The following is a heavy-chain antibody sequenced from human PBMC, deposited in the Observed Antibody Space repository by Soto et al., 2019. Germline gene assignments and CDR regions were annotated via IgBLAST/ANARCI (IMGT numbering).Heavy chain of an antibody. D-gene: IGHD5-18*01. Sequence: QVQLQESGPGLVKPSQTLSLTCTVSGGSISSGDYYWSWIRQPPGKGLEWIGYIYYSGSTYYNPSLKSRVTISVDTSKNHFPLKLSSVTAADTAVYYCARALIQLWPHYYYGMDVWGQGTTVTVSS. CDR2: IYYSGST. V-gene: IGHV4-30-4*01. CDR1: GGSISSGDYY. J-gene: IGHJ6*02. CDR3: ARALIQLWPHYYYGMDV.